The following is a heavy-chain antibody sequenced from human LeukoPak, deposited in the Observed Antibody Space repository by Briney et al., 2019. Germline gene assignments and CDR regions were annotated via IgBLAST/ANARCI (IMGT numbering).Heavy chain of an antibody. J-gene: IGHJ4*02. V-gene: IGHV1-46*01. CDR3: ARAMVRGVIIQTSFDY. CDR2: INPSGGST. Sequence: ASVKVSCKASGCTFTSYYMHWVRQAPGQGLEWMGIINPSGGSTSYAQKFQGRVTMTRDTSTSTVYMELSSLRSEDTAVYYCARAMVRGVIIQTSFDYWGQGTLVTVSS. D-gene: IGHD3-10*01. CDR1: GCTFTSYY.